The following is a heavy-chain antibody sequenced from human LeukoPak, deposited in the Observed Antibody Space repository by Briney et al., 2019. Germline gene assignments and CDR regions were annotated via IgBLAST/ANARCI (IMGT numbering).Heavy chain of an antibody. J-gene: IGHJ4*02. Sequence: GGSLRLSCAASGFTFSDYYMSWIRQAPGKGLEWVSYISNSSIYTNYADSVKGRFTISRDNAKNSLYLQMNSLRGEDTAVYYCARDPRGYSYGDFDYWGQGTLVTVSS. V-gene: IGHV3-11*06. CDR1: GFTFSDYY. CDR2: ISNSSIYT. D-gene: IGHD5-18*01. CDR3: ARDPRGYSYGDFDY.